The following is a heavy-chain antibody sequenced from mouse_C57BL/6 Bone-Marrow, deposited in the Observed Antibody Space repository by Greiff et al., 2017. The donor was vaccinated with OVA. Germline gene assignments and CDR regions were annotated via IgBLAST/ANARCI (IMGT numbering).Heavy chain of an antibody. CDR1: GFTFSDYY. D-gene: IGHD2-4*01. V-gene: IGHV5-12*01. CDR3: ARHGDYYDYDDWYFDV. CDR2: ISNGGGST. J-gene: IGHJ1*03. Sequence: DVHLVESGGGLVQPGGSLKLSCAASGFTFSDYYMYWVRQTPEKRLEWVAYISNGGGSTYYPDTVKGRFTISRDNAKNTLYLQMSRLKSEDTAMYYCARHGDYYDYDDWYFDVWGTGTTVTVSS.